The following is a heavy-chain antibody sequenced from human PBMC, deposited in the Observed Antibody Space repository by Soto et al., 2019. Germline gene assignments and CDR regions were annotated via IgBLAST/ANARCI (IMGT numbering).Heavy chain of an antibody. CDR2: ISYDGSNK. J-gene: IGHJ6*02. V-gene: IGHV3-30*18. D-gene: IGHD2-15*01. CDR1: GFTFSSYG. Sequence: QVQLVESGGGVVQPGRSLRLSCAASGFTFSSYGMHWVRQAPGKGLEWVAVISYDGSNKYYADAVKGRFTISRDNSKNTLYLQMNSLRAEDTAVYYCAKDRVAPPKRTHKYYYYGMDVWGQGTTVTVSS. CDR3: AKDRVAPPKRTHKYYYYGMDV.